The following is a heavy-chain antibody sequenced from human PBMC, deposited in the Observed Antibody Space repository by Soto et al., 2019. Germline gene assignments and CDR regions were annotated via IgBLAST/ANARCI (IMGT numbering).Heavy chain of an antibody. Sequence: VESLKISCKGSGYSFTSYWIGWVRQIPWKGLEWMGIIYPGDSDTRYSPSFQGQVTISDDKSISTAYLQWSSLKASDTAMYYCARQGGRLRFLEWKKKGWLDAWGLGRLVTASS. V-gene: IGHV5-51*01. CDR1: GYSFTSYW. D-gene: IGHD3-3*01. CDR2: IYPGDSDT. CDR3: ARQGGRLRFLEWKKKGWLDA. J-gene: IGHJ5*02.